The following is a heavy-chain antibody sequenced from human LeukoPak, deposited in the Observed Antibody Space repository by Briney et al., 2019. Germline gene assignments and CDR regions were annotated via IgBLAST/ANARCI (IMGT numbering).Heavy chain of an antibody. CDR3: VRGLQKAERDEGLDY. CDR2: IYSSGNT. J-gene: IGHJ4*02. CDR1: GGSISTYY. V-gene: IGHV4-4*07. Sequence: SETLFLIYTVSGGSISTYYWSWIRQPAGKTLEWIGRIYSSGNTKYNPSLESRVTMSVDTSKNQFSLNLSPVTAADTAVYYCVRGLQKAERDEGLDYWGQGILVTVSS.